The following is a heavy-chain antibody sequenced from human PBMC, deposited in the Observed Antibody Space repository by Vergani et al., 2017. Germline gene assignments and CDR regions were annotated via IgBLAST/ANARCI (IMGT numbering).Heavy chain of an antibody. Sequence: QVQLVESGGGVVQPGGSLRLSCAASGFTFSSYGMNWVRQAPGKGLEWVAFIRYDGSNKYYADSVKGRFTISRDNSKNTLYVQMNSLRAEDTAVYYCARDPQAVAGTYGDVWGKGTTVTVSS. CDR2: IRYDGSNK. D-gene: IGHD6-19*01. V-gene: IGHV3-30*02. CDR3: ARDPQAVAGTYGDV. CDR1: GFTFSSYG. J-gene: IGHJ6*04.